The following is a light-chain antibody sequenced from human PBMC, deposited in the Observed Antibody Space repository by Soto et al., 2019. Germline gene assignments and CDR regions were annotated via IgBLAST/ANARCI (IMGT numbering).Light chain of an antibody. J-gene: IGKJ1*01. V-gene: IGKV1-39*01. CDR2: AAS. CDR3: QQRGT. Sequence: DIQMTQSPSSLSASVGDRVTITCRARQSISSYLNWYQQKPGKAPKLLIYAASSLQSGVPSRFSGSGSGTDFTLTISSLQPEDFATYYGQQRGTFGQGTKVEIK. CDR1: QSISSY.